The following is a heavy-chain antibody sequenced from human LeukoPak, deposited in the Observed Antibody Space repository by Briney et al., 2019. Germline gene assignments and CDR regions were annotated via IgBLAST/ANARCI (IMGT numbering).Heavy chain of an antibody. J-gene: IGHJ4*02. Sequence: SGGSLTLSCAVSGFTLSNYGMSWVRQAPGKGLEWVAGISDSGGSTKYADSVKDRFTISRDNPNNTLCLQMNSLRVEDTAVYFCAKRGVVIRVILVGFHKEAYYFDSWGQGALVTVSS. CDR2: ISDSGGST. V-gene: IGHV3-23*01. CDR3: AKRGVVIRVILVGFHKEAYYFDS. D-gene: IGHD3-22*01. CDR1: GFTLSNYG.